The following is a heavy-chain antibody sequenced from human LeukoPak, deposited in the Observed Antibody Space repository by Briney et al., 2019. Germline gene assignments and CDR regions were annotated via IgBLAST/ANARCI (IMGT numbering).Heavy chain of an antibody. Sequence: SQTLSLTCTVSGGSISSGGYYWSWIRQHPGKGLEWIGHIAESGSTYYSPSLKSRVTISVDTSKDQFSLKLSSVTAADTAVYYCARVDYYPSGTYINWFDPWGQGTQVTVSS. D-gene: IGHD3-10*01. CDR3: ARVDYYPSGTYINWFDP. J-gene: IGHJ5*02. V-gene: IGHV4-31*03. CDR1: GGSISSGGYY. CDR2: IAESGST.